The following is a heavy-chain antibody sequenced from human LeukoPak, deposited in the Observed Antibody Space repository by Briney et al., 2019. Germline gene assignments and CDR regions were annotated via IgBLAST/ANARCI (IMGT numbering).Heavy chain of an antibody. CDR2: IDTNTGNP. J-gene: IGHJ3*02. D-gene: IGHD3-22*01. Sequence: ASVKVSCRASGYTFTSYAMNWVRQAPGQGLEWMGWIDTNTGNPTYAQGFTGRFVFSLDTSVSTAYLQISSLKAEDTAVYYCARGVDYYDSSGAFDIWGQGTMVTVSS. CDR3: ARGVDYYDSSGAFDI. CDR1: GYTFTSYA. V-gene: IGHV7-4-1*02.